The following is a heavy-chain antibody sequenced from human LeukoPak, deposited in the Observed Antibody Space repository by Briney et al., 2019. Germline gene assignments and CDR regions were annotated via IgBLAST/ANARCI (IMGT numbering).Heavy chain of an antibody. CDR3: TRNKPGLPTVAY. CDR2: IRSKAYGGTT. D-gene: IGHD6-19*01. V-gene: IGHV3-49*03. Sequence: GGSLRLSCTASGFTFGDYAMSWFRQAPGKGLEWVGFIRSKAYGGTTEYAASVKGRFTISRGDSKSIAYLRMNSLKTEDTAVYYCTRNKPGLPTVAYWGQGTLVTVSS. CDR1: GFTFGDYA. J-gene: IGHJ4*02.